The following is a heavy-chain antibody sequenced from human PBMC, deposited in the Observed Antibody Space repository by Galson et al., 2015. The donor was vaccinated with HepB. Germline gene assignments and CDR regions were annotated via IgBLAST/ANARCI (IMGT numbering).Heavy chain of an antibody. CDR2: IYWDDDK. CDR1: GFSLTTSGVV. Sequence: PALVKPTQTLTLTCTFSGFSLTTSGVVVGWIRQPPGKALEWLALIYWDDDKRYSPSLKSRLTITKDTSKNQVVLTMTNMDPVDTATYYCSYIHYGYNFHYWGQGTLVTVSS. J-gene: IGHJ4*02. CDR3: SYIHYGYNFHY. V-gene: IGHV2-5*02. D-gene: IGHD3-16*01.